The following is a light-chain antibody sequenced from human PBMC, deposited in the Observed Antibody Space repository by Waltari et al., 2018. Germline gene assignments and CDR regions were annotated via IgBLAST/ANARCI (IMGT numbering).Light chain of an antibody. J-gene: IGLJ2*01. Sequence: SSGLTQDPAVSVALGQPVRIPCQGDRPRSYHASWYQQKPGQAPLLVVHGRNNRPSGIRDRFSASSSGNTDFLTITGAQAEDEAVYYCNSRDTSGNRVIFGGGTKLTV. CDR2: GRN. CDR1: RPRSYH. V-gene: IGLV3-19*01. CDR3: NSRDTSGNRVI.